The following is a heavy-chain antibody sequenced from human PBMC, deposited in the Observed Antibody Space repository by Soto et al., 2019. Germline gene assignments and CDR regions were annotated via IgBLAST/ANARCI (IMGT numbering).Heavy chain of an antibody. CDR3: AREGYSGYFFDY. Sequence: PGGSLRLSCVASGFSFNTYGMHWVRQPPGKGLEWVAGIWHDGSNKYYADSVQGRVTISRDNSKNTLYLQVNSLRAEDTAEYFCAREGYSGYFFDYWGQGTLVTVSS. CDR2: IWHDGSNK. D-gene: IGHD5-12*01. J-gene: IGHJ4*02. V-gene: IGHV3-33*01. CDR1: GFSFNTYG.